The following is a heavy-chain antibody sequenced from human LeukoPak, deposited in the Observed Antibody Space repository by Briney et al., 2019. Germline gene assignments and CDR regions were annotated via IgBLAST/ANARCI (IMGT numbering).Heavy chain of an antibody. Sequence: ASVKVSCKASGYTFIAYYIYWVRQAPGQGLEWMGWINPNSGGTNYAQNFQGWVTMTRDTSISTAYMELSRLRSDDTAVYYCTRGTTRITTSVDYYFDFWGQGTLVTVSS. V-gene: IGHV1-2*04. CDR3: TRGTTRITTSVDYYFDF. J-gene: IGHJ4*02. CDR1: GYTFIAYY. D-gene: IGHD3-10*02. CDR2: INPNSGGT.